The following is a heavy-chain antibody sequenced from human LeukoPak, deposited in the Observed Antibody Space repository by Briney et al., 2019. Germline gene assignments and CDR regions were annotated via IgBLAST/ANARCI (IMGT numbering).Heavy chain of an antibody. V-gene: IGHV4-39*07. Sequence: SETLSLTCSVSGDSITGYYWGWIRQPPGKGLEWIGNIYYTGNTYYNSSLKSRVTISLDTSKNQFSLKVISMTAADTAAYYCAREANYYGSGSYFEGTFDYWGQGSLVTVSS. D-gene: IGHD3-10*01. CDR2: IYYTGNT. CDR1: GDSITGYY. J-gene: IGHJ4*02. CDR3: AREANYYGSGSYFEGTFDY.